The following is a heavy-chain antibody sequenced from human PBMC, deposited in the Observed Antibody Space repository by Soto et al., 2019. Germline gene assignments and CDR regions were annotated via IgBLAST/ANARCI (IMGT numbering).Heavy chain of an antibody. Sequence: PSETLSLTCTVSGGSISSSSYYWGWIRQPPGKGLEWIGSIYYSGSTYYNPSLKSRVTISVDTSKNQFSLKLSSVTAADTAVYYCARDWNDSIFDYWGQGTLVTVSS. V-gene: IGHV4-39*02. J-gene: IGHJ4*02. CDR1: GGSISSSSYY. D-gene: IGHD1-1*01. CDR3: ARDWNDSIFDY. CDR2: IYYSGST.